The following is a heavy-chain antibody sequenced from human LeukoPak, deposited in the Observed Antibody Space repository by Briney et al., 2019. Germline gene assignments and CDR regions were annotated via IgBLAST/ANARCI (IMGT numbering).Heavy chain of an antibody. Sequence: PGGSPRLSCVASGFTFSSYWMTWVRQAPGKGLEWVANIKQDGSEKYYVDSVKGRFTISRDNAKNSLYLQMNSLRVEDTAVYYCATSTLNWFDPWGQGTLVTVSS. CDR2: IKQDGSEK. CDR1: GFTFSSYW. V-gene: IGHV3-7*03. J-gene: IGHJ5*02. CDR3: ATSTLNWFDP.